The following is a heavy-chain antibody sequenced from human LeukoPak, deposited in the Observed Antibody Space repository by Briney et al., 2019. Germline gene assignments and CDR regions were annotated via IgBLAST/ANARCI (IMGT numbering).Heavy chain of an antibody. V-gene: IGHV5-51*01. CDR2: IDPSDSET. Sequence: GESLKISCKASGYSFTSYWIGWVRQMPGKGLEWMGVIDPSDSETRYTPSFQGQVTISADKSLTTAYLQWNSLKASDTAMYYCARQTAMGRSGDYWGQGTLVTVSS. CDR1: GYSFTSYW. CDR3: ARQTAMGRSGDY. D-gene: IGHD5-18*01. J-gene: IGHJ4*02.